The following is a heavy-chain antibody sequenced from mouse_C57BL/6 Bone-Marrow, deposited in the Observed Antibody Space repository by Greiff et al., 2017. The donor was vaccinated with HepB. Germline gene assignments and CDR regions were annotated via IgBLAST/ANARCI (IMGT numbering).Heavy chain of an antibody. CDR1: GFTFSDYG. V-gene: IGHV5-17*01. Sequence: EVMLVESGGGLVKPGGSLKLSCAASGFTFSDYGMHWVRQAPEKGLEWVAYISSGSSTIYYADTVKGRFTISRDNAKNTLFLQMTSLRSEDTAMYYCATSPLNWDWFAYWGQGTLVTVSA. CDR2: ISSGSSTI. J-gene: IGHJ3*01. CDR3: ATSPLNWDWFAY. D-gene: IGHD4-1*01.